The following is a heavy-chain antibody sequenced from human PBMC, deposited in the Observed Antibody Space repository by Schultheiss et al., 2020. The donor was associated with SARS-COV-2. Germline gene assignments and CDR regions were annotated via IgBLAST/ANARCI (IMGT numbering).Heavy chain of an antibody. CDR2: INHSGST. D-gene: IGHD2-21*02. CDR3: AHIVVVTAPRYYFDY. V-gene: IGHV4-34*01. J-gene: IGHJ4*02. Sequence: SETLSLTCAVYGGSFSGYYWGWIRQPPGKGLEWIGEINHSGSTNYNPSLKSRVTISVDTSKNQFSLKLSSVTAADTAVYYCAHIVVVTAPRYYFDYWGQGTLVTVSS. CDR1: GGSFSGYY.